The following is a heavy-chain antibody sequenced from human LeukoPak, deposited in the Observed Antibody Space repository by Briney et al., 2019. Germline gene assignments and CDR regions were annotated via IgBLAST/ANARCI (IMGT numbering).Heavy chain of an antibody. V-gene: IGHV3-30*03. CDR2: ISSDGNNK. Sequence: GGSLRLSCAASGFTFSLYAMHWVRQAPGEGLEWVATISSDGNNKYYADSVKGRFTISRDNSKNTLYLQMNSLRAEDTAVYYCARSLDIVGAQFLTPFDYWGQGTLVTVSS. CDR3: ARSLDIVGAQFLTPFDY. CDR1: GFTFSLYA. J-gene: IGHJ4*02. D-gene: IGHD1-26*01.